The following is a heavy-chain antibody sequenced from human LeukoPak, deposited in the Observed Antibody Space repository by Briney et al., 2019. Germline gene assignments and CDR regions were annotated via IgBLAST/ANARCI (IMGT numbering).Heavy chain of an antibody. D-gene: IGHD3-3*01. J-gene: IGHJ4*02. CDR3: ARSGRRSYYDFWSGYFSFDY. V-gene: IGHV1-18*01. CDR2: ISAYNGNT. Sequence: ASVKVSCKASGYTFTSYGISWVRQAPGQGLEWMGWISAYNGNTNYAQKLQGRVTMTTDTSTSIAYMELRSLRSDDTAVYYCARSGRRSYYDFWSGYFSFDYWGQGTLVTVSS. CDR1: GYTFTSYG.